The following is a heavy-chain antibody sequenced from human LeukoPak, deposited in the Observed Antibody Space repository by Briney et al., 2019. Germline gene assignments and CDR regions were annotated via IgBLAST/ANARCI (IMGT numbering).Heavy chain of an antibody. V-gene: IGHV1-46*01. CDR3: AREQRWGLSANLGGLFASYYTYYYMDV. Sequence: ASVKVSCKASGYTFTSYDINWVRQAPGQGLEWMGVINPTDGATTYPQRFQGRVTMTRDMSTTTVYLDLRSLRSEETAVYFCAREQRWGLSANLGGLFASYYTYYYMDVWGRGTTVTVSS. D-gene: IGHD3-16*01. CDR2: INPTDGAT. J-gene: IGHJ6*03. CDR1: GYTFTSYD.